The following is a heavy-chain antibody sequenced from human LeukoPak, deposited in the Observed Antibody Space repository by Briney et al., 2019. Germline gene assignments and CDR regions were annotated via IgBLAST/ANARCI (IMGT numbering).Heavy chain of an antibody. CDR2: IHYSGST. J-gene: IGHJ4*02. Sequence: SETLSLTCTVSGGSVSSYYWSWIRQPPGKGLEWIGYIHYSGSTNYNPSLKSRVTISVDTSKNQFSLKLSSVTAADTAVYYCAREARGNYDILTGYYGTSGIDYWGQGTLVTVSS. CDR1: GGSVSSYY. D-gene: IGHD3-9*01. V-gene: IGHV4-59*02. CDR3: AREARGNYDILTGYYGTSGIDY.